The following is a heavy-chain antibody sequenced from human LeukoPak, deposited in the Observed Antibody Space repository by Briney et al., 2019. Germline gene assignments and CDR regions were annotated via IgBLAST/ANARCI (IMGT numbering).Heavy chain of an antibody. V-gene: IGHV4-59*01. CDR1: GGSISNYY. J-gene: IGHJ2*01. D-gene: IGHD6-13*01. CDR2: IYYSGGT. CDR3: ARDGIARAGVNWYFDL. Sequence: SETLSLTCTVTGGSISNYYWSWIRQPPGKGLEWIGYIYYSGGTNYNPSLKSRATISVDTSKNQFSLKLISVTAADTAIYYCARDGIARAGVNWYFDLWGRGTLVTVSS.